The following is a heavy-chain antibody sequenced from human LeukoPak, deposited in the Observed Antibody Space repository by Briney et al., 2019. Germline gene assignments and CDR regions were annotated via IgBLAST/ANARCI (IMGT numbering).Heavy chain of an antibody. J-gene: IGHJ1*01. D-gene: IGHD2-2*01. CDR2: INHSGST. CDR1: GGSISSGSYY. CDR3: ARHRRYCSSTSCYGEYFQH. V-gene: IGHV4-39*01. Sequence: SETLSLTCTVSGGSISSGSYYWSWIRQPPGKGLEWIGEINHSGSTNYNPSLKGRVTISVDTSKNQFSLKLSSVTAADTAVYYCARHRRYCSSTSCYGEYFQHWGQGTLVTVSS.